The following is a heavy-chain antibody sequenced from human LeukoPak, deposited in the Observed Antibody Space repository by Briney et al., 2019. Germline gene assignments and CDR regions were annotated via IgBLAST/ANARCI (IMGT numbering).Heavy chain of an antibody. V-gene: IGHV3-23*01. CDR3: AKEIAVAGTGGGPFDY. CDR1: GFTFSSYA. D-gene: IGHD6-19*01. J-gene: IGHJ4*02. Sequence: PGRSLRLSCAASGFTFSSYAMSWVRQAPGKGLEWVSAISGSGGSTYYADSVKGRFTISRDNSKNTLYLQMNSLRAEDTAVYYCAKEIAVAGTGGGPFDYWGQGTLVTVSS. CDR2: ISGSGGST.